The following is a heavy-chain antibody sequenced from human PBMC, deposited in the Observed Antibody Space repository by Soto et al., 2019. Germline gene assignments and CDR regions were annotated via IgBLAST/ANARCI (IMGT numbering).Heavy chain of an antibody. CDR2: VNPDGTIT. D-gene: IGHD6-19*01. Sequence: GGSLRLSCAASGYTFSHYWMHWVRQAPGKGLVWVSRVNPDGTITYYADSVKGRFTISRDNSKNTLYLQMNSLRAEDTAVYYCARGEAVAGHFDYWGQGTLVTVSS. CDR1: GYTFSHYW. CDR3: ARGEAVAGHFDY. V-gene: IGHV3-74*01. J-gene: IGHJ4*02.